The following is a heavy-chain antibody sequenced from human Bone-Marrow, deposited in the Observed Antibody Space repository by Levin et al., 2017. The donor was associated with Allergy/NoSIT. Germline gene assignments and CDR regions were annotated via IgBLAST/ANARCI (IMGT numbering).Heavy chain of an antibody. J-gene: IGHJ3*01. V-gene: IGHV3-23*01. Sequence: AGGSLRLSCAASGFTFTSYAMSWVRQAPGKGLEWVSTISTSNTYYTDSVKGRFTISRDNSKNTLYLQMNSLRDEDTAVYYCVRDRPPGAFNSDAFDVWGQGTTVTVSS. CDR1: GFTFTSYA. CDR2: ISTSNT. D-gene: IGHD2-21*01. CDR3: VRDRPPGAFNSDAFDV.